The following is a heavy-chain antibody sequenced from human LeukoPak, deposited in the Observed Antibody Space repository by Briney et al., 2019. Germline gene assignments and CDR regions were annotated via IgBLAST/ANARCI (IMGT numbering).Heavy chain of an antibody. V-gene: IGHV4-59*01. CDR2: IYYSGST. CDR3: ARHGSGSYYVLDY. D-gene: IGHD3-10*01. CDR1: GGSISSYY. J-gene: IGHJ4*02. Sequence: SETLSLTCTVSGGSISSYYWSWIRQPPGKGLEWIAYIYYSGSTNYNPSLKSRVTISVDTSKNQLSLKLSSVTAADTAVYYCARHGSGSYYVLDYWGQGTLVTVSS.